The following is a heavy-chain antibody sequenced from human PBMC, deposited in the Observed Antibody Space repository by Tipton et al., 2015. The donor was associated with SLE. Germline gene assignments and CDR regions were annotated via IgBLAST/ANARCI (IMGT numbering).Heavy chain of an antibody. V-gene: IGHV4-59*01. CDR1: GASISSYY. CDR2: IYYTGST. J-gene: IGHJ4*02. Sequence: TLSLTCTVSGASISSYYWSWIRQPPGKGLEWIGYIYYTGSTHYNPSLKTRVTISVDTSKSQFSLNLRSVTAADTAVYYCARGGMGIAVAGEFDSWGQGTLVTVSS. D-gene: IGHD6-19*01. CDR3: ARGGMGIAVAGEFDS.